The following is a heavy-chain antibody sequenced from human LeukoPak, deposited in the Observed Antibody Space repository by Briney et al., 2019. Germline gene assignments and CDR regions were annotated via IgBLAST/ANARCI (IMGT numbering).Heavy chain of an antibody. CDR3: ARALDTSSSRYQPFEY. CDR1: GFTLSRYG. Sequence: PGGSLRLSCATSGFTLSRYGMHWVRQAPGKGLEWVAFIQYDGTNKYYADSVKGRFTIARDNSKNTLYLQMNSLRAEDTAVYYCARALDTSSSRYQPFEYWGQGTLVTVSS. V-gene: IGHV3-30*02. CDR2: IQYDGTNK. D-gene: IGHD2-2*01. J-gene: IGHJ4*02.